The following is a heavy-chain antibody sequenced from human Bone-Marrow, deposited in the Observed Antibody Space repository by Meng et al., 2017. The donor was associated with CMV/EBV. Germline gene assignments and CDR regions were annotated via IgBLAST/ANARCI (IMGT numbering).Heavy chain of an antibody. Sequence: ASVKVSCMASGYTFTSYDINWVRQATGQGLEWMGWMNPNSGNTGYAQKFQGRVTMTRNTSISTAYMELSSLRSEDTAVYYCARTYLLRFLEWSLFLGYWGQGTLVTVSS. D-gene: IGHD3-3*01. CDR2: MNPNSGNT. CDR1: GYTFTSYD. V-gene: IGHV1-8*01. J-gene: IGHJ4*02. CDR3: ARTYLLRFLEWSLFLGY.